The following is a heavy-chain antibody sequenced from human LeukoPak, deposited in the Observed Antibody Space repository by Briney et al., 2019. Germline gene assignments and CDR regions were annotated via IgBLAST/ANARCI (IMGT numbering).Heavy chain of an antibody. Sequence: ASVKVSRKASRDTLTDYYMHWVRQAPGQGLEWMGWINPYSGGTNYARKFQGRVTVTWDTSIGTAYMELSTLRSDDTAVYYCAEVVAATGTVALDIWGQGTMVSVSS. V-gene: IGHV1-2*02. CDR2: INPYSGGT. CDR1: RDTLTDYY. CDR3: AEVVAATGTVALDI. J-gene: IGHJ3*02. D-gene: IGHD1-26*01.